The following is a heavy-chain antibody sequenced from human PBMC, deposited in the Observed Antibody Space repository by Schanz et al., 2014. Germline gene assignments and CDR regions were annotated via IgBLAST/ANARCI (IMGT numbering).Heavy chain of an antibody. V-gene: IGHV3-43D*03. CDR1: GLTFDDYA. J-gene: IGHJ4*02. CDR3: AKDKYYGSRTYNFFDY. CDR2: ISRDGGTT. Sequence: EVQLVESGGVVVQPGGSLRLSCVASGLTFDDYAMHWVRQVPGKGLEWVSLISRDGGTTYYADSVKGRFTISRDNSKNSLYLQMNSLRAEDTALYYCAKDKYYGSRTYNFFDYWGQGTLVTVSS. D-gene: IGHD3-10*01.